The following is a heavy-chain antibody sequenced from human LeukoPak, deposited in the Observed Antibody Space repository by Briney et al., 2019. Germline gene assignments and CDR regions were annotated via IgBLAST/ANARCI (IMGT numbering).Heavy chain of an antibody. CDR1: GFTFSSFG. D-gene: IGHD6-19*01. V-gene: IGHV3-30*03. Sequence: GGSLRLSCAASGFTFSSFGMHWVRQAPGKGLEWVAVISYDGSNKYYADSVKGRFTISRDNSKNSLYLQMNSLRAEDTAVYYCARDPAGQWLVDGFHGHDYWGQGTLVTVSS. CDR3: ARDPAGQWLVDGFHGHDY. CDR2: ISYDGSNK. J-gene: IGHJ4*02.